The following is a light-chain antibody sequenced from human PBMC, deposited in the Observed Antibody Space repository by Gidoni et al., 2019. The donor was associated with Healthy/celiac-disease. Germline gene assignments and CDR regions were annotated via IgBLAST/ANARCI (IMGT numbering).Light chain of an antibody. CDR3: QQYDNLPLT. Sequence: DIQMTQSPSSLSASVGDRVTITCQSSQDISNYLHWYQQKPGIAPKLLIDDASNLETGVPSRFSGSGSGTDFTFTISSLQPEDIATYYCQQYDNLPLTFGGGTKVEIK. CDR1: QDISNY. V-gene: IGKV1-33*01. J-gene: IGKJ4*01. CDR2: DAS.